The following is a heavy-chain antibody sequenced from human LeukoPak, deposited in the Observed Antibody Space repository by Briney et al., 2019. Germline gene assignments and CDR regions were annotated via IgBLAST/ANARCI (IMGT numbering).Heavy chain of an antibody. CDR2: IYTSGST. V-gene: IGHV4-4*07. Sequence: SETLSLTCTVSGGSISSYYWSWIRQPAGKGLEWIGRIYTSGSTNYNPSLKSRVTMSVDTSKNQFSLKLSSVTAADTAVYYCARGPYGSGSYHVDYWGQGTLVTVSS. CDR3: ARGPYGSGSYHVDY. D-gene: IGHD3-10*01. J-gene: IGHJ4*02. CDR1: GGSISSYY.